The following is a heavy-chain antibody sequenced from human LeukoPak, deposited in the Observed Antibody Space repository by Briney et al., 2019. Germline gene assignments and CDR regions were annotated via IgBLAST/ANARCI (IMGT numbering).Heavy chain of an antibody. Sequence: GSLRLSCAASAFTFSSYAMSWVRQAPGKGLEWIGEINHSGSTNYNPSLKSRVTISVDTSKNQFSLKLSSVTAADTAVYYCVRALWGSGSYPPFDYWGQGTLVTVSS. CDR2: INHSGST. CDR3: VRALWGSGSYPPFDY. D-gene: IGHD3-10*01. CDR1: AFTFSSYA. V-gene: IGHV4-34*01. J-gene: IGHJ4*02.